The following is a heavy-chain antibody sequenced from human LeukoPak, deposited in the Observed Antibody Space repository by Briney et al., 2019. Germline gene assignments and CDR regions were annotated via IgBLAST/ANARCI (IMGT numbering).Heavy chain of an antibody. CDR3: ARELLYYDSSGNWFDP. J-gene: IGHJ5*02. CDR1: GGSFSGYY. CDR2: IYTSGST. V-gene: IGHV4-4*07. Sequence: KPSETLSLTCAVYGGSFSGYYWSWIRQPAGKGLEWIGRIYTSGSTNYNPSLKSRVTISVDTSKNQFSLKLSSVTAADTAVYYCARELLYYDSSGNWFDPWGQGTLVTVSS. D-gene: IGHD3-22*01.